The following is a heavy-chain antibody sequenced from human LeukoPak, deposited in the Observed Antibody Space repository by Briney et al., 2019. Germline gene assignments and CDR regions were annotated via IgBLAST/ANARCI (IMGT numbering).Heavy chain of an antibody. CDR3: AREAKNWFDP. CDR1: GGTFSSYA. V-gene: IGHV1-69*13. Sequence: SVKVSCKASGGTFSSYAISWVRQAPGQGIEWMGGIIPIFGTANYAQKFQGRVTITADESTSTAYMELSSLRSEDTAVYYCAREAKNWFDPWGQGTLVTVSS. CDR2: IIPIFGTA. J-gene: IGHJ5*02.